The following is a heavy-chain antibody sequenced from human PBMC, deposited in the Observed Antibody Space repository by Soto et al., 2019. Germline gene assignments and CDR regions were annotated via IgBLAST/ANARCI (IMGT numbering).Heavy chain of an antibody. CDR2: ISGSSVST. CDR1: GFTFSSYA. Sequence: EVQLLESGGGLVQPGGSLRLSCAASGFTFSSYAMSWVRQAPGKGLEWVSTISGSSVSTYYADSVKGRFTISRDNSKNTLYRQMDSLRADDTAVYYCAKDVVAATFYFEYWGQGTLVTVSS. CDR3: AKDVVAATFYFEY. V-gene: IGHV3-23*01. J-gene: IGHJ4*02. D-gene: IGHD2-15*01.